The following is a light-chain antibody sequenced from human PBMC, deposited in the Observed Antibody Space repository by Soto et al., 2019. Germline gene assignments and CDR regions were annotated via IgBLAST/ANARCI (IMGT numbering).Light chain of an antibody. CDR1: QSVSSSY. CDR2: RAS. Sequence: EIEMPQYTSTLSVSPGERSALSCVSSQSVSSSYLAWYQQKPGQAPKVLIYRASSRATGIPDRFSGSGSGTDFTLTISRLEPEDFAVYYCQQYGSSPLTFGGRTNVDI. V-gene: IGKV3-20*01. J-gene: IGKJ4*01. CDR3: QQYGSSPLT.